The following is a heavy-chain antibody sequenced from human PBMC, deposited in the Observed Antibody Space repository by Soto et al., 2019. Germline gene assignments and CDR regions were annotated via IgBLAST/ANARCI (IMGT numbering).Heavy chain of an antibody. CDR2: LYYSGDT. CDR3: ARQDGGSFPA. D-gene: IGHD1-26*01. V-gene: IGHV4-39*01. CDR1: GGSISSTIYY. J-gene: IGHJ5*02. Sequence: SETLSLTCTVSGGSISSTIYYWGWIRQPPGKVLEWIVSLYYSGDTYYNPSLKSRVTISVDTSRNHFSLNLNFVTAADTAVYYCARQDGGSFPAWGQGTLVTVSS.